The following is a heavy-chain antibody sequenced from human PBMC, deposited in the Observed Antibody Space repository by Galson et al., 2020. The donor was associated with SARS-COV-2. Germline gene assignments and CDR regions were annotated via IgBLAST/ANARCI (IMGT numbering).Heavy chain of an antibody. V-gene: IGHV1-2*02. Sequence: ASVKVSCKAAGYTFSGYYLHWVRQAPGQGLEWMGWINPNSGGTNYAQKFQGRVTMTRDTSISTAYMELSSLRSDDTAVYYCARPPPYYDSSGFYYWGQGTLVTVSS. D-gene: IGHD3-22*01. CDR1: GYTFSGYY. CDR3: ARPPPYYDSSGFYY. CDR2: INPNSGGT. J-gene: IGHJ4*02.